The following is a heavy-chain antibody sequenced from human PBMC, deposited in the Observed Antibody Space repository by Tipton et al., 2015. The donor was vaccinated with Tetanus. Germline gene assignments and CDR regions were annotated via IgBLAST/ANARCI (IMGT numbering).Heavy chain of an antibody. V-gene: IGHV4-39*01. CDR2: IYYSGST. J-gene: IGHJ4*02. CDR1: GGSISSSSYY. Sequence: TLSLTCTVSGGSISSSSYYWGWIRQPPGKGLEWIGSIYYSGSTYYTPSLKSRVTISVDTSKNQFSLQLSSVTAADTAVYYCARSYYDSSGYYVRDYWGQGTLVTVSS. CDR3: ARSYYDSSGYYVRDY. D-gene: IGHD3-22*01.